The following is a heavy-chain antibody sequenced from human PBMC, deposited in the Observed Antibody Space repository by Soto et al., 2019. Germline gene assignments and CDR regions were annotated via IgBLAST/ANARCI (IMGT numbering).Heavy chain of an antibody. CDR1: GYTFTSYD. Sequence: ASVKVSCKASGYTFTSYDINWVRQATGQGLEWVGWMNPNSGNTGYAQKFQGRVTMTRNTSISTAYMELSSLRSEDTAVYYCARRGHFDNSGYDWYFDLWGRGTLVTVSS. J-gene: IGHJ2*01. CDR3: ARRGHFDNSGYDWYFDL. V-gene: IGHV1-8*01. D-gene: IGHD3-22*01. CDR2: MNPNSGNT.